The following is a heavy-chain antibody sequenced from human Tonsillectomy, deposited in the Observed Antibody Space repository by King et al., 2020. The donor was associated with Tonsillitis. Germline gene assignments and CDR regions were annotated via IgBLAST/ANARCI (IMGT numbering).Heavy chain of an antibody. Sequence: VQLVESGGGLVKPGGSLRLSCAASGFTFSSYSMNWVRQAPGKGLEWVSSISSSSSYIYYADSVKGRFTISRDNAKNSLYLQMNSLRAEDTAVYYCARAPREYSSGGSCYCIYWGQGTLVTVSS. J-gene: IGHJ4*02. CDR3: ARAPREYSSGGSCYCIY. CDR1: GFTFSSYS. V-gene: IGHV3-21*01. D-gene: IGHD2-15*01. CDR2: ISSSSSYI.